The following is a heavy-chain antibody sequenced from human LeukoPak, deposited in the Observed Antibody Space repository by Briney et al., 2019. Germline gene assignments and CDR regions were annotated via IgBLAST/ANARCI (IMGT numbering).Heavy chain of an antibody. CDR3: ASLESPRSRAVAATSAFDI. CDR1: GFTFSNYG. CDR2: IWYDRSNK. Sequence: GGSLRLSCTASGFTFSNYGMHWVRQAPGKGLEWVAVIWYDRSNKYYADSVKGRFTISRDNSKNTLYLQMNSLRAEDTAVYYCASLESPRSRAVAATSAFDIWGQGTMVTVSS. V-gene: IGHV3-33*01. D-gene: IGHD2-15*01. J-gene: IGHJ3*02.